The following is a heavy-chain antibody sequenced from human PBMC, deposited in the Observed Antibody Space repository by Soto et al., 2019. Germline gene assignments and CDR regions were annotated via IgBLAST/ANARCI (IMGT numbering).Heavy chain of an antibody. V-gene: IGHV2-5*01. J-gene: IGHJ5*02. CDR3: AHSYYDFWSGYYTRWFDP. D-gene: IGHD3-3*01. CDR1: GFSLSTSGVG. CDR2: IYWNDDK. Sequence: SGPTLVNPTQTLTLTCTFSGFSLSTSGVGVGWIRQPPGKALEWLALIYWNDDKRYSPSLKSRLTITKDTSKNQVVLTMTNMDPVDTATYYCAHSYYDFWSGYYTRWFDPWGQGTLVTVSS.